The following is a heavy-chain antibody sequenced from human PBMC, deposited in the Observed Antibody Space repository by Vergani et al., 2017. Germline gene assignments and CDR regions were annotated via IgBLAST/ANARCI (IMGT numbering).Heavy chain of an antibody. Sequence: EVQLVESGGGLVQPGGSLRLPCAASGLTASSYSMNWVRQAPVEGVQWVYILYTPGAADYAESVKGRFTVSRDDSKNVLYLQMTSLGAEDTAIYFCARDRFDYGDYELDSWGQGTLVTVSS. J-gene: IGHJ4*02. D-gene: IGHD4-17*01. V-gene: IGHV3-66*02. CDR2: LYTPGAA. CDR3: ARDRFDYGDYELDS. CDR1: GLTASSYS.